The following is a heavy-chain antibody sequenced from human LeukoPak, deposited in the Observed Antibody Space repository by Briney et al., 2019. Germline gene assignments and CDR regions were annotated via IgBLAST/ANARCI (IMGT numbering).Heavy chain of an antibody. CDR1: GFTFSDYY. V-gene: IGHV3-11*01. J-gene: IGHJ4*02. CDR2: ISSSGSTI. D-gene: IGHD4/OR15-4a*01. Sequence: GGSLRLSCAASGFTFSDYYMSWIRQAPGKGLEWASYISSSGSTIYYADSVKGRFTISRDNAKNSLYLQMNSLRAEDTAVYYCARDNDYGATFGAPDYWGQGTLVTVSS. CDR3: ARDNDYGATFGAPDY.